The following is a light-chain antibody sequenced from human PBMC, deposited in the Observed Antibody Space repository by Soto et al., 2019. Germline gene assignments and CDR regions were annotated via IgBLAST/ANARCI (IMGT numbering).Light chain of an antibody. J-gene: IGKJ1*01. CDR1: QNVGGSY. Sequence: EIVLTQSPGTLSLSPGERATLSCRSSQNVGGSYVGWYQQKPGQGPRLLIFGASSRATGIPDRFSGSGSGTDFTLPISRLEPEDFAVYYCQLFDSSRTFGQGTKVEIK. CDR2: GAS. V-gene: IGKV3-20*01. CDR3: QLFDSSRT.